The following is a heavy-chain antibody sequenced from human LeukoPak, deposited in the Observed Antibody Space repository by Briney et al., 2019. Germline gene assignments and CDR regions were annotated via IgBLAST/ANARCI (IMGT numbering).Heavy chain of an antibody. D-gene: IGHD2-2*01. CDR3: ARPDCSSTSCHRYYYYYYYMDV. CDR1: GGSTSSYY. J-gene: IGHJ6*03. CDR2: IYYSGST. Sequence: SETLSLTCTVSGGSTSSYYWSWIRQPPGKGLEWIGYIYYSGSTNYNPSLKSRVTISVDTSKNQFSLKLSSVTAADTAVYYCARPDCSSTSCHRYYYYYYYMDVWGKGTTVTVSS. V-gene: IGHV4-59*08.